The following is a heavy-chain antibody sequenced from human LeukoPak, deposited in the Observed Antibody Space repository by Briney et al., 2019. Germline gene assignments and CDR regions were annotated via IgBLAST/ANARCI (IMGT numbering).Heavy chain of an antibody. CDR1: GFTFSSYA. Sequence: PGGSLRLSCAASGFTFSSYAMSWVRQAPGKGLEWVSSISSSSSSYIYYADSVKGRFTISRDNAKNSLYLQMNSLRAEDTAVYYCARGDIFFDSNWFDPWGQGTLVTVSS. CDR3: ARGDIFFDSNWFDP. J-gene: IGHJ5*02. D-gene: IGHD3/OR15-3a*01. V-gene: IGHV3-21*01. CDR2: ISSSSSSYI.